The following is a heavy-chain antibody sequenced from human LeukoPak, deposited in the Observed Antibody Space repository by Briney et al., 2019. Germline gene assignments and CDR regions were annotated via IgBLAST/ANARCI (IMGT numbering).Heavy chain of an antibody. J-gene: IGHJ5*02. V-gene: IGHV3-66*01. CDR2: IYSGGST. CDR1: EFSVGSNY. Sequence: PGGSLRLSCAASEFSVGSNYMTWVRQAPGKGLEWVSLIYSGGSTYYADSVKGRFTISRDNSKNTLYLQMNSLRAEDTAVYYRARAYGGYYGSETNWFDPWGQGTLVTVSS. D-gene: IGHD3-10*01. CDR3: ARAYGGYYGSETNWFDP.